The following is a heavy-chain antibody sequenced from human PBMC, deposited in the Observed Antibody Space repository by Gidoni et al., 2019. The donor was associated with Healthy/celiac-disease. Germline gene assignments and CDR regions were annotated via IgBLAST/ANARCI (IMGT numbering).Heavy chain of an antibody. J-gene: IGHJ5*02. CDR2: INHSGST. Sequence: QVQLQQWGAGLLKPSETLSLTCAVDGGSFSGYYWSWIRQPPGKGLEWIGEINHSGSTNYHPSLKSRVTISVDTSKNQFSLKLSSVTAADTAVYYCARDIYGSGSYGYWFDPWGQGTLVTVSS. CDR1: GGSFSGYY. CDR3: ARDIYGSGSYGYWFDP. D-gene: IGHD3-10*01. V-gene: IGHV4-34*01.